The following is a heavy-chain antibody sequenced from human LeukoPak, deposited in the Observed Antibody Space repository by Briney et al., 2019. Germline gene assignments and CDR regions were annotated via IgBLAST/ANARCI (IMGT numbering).Heavy chain of an antibody. CDR1: SDSIFTSNW. CDR3: ARSPAKRVPEDY. J-gene: IGHJ4*02. V-gene: IGHV4-4*02. Sequence: SGTLSLTCTVSSDSIFTSNWWSWVRQPPGKGLEWIGQIFHSGSTSYSPSLKSRVTISMDKSKNQISLRLTSVTAADTAVYYCARSPAKRVPEDYWGQGTLVTVSS. CDR2: IFHSGST. D-gene: IGHD2-2*01.